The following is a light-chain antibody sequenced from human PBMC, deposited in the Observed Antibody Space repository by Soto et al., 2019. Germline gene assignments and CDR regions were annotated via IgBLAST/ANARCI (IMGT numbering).Light chain of an antibody. CDR2: GAS. CDR1: QSVRSNS. J-gene: IGKJ5*01. Sequence: EIVLTQTPGTLSLSLGETVTLSCRASQSVRSNSLAWYKHIPGQAPRLLIYGASSRATGVPDRFSGSGSGTDFTLTISRLEPEDFAVYYCQQYGSSPPYTFGQGTRLEIK. CDR3: QQYGSSPPYT. V-gene: IGKV3-20*01.